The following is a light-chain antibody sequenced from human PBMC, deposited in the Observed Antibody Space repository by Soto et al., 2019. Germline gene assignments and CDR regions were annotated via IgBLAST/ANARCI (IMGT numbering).Light chain of an antibody. CDR2: EVS. CDR1: SSDVGGYNY. CDR3: SSYADSNNLV. V-gene: IGLV2-8*01. J-gene: IGLJ2*01. Sequence: QSALTQPPSASGSPGQSVTISCTGTSSDVGGYNYVSWYQQHPGKAPKLMIYEVSKRTSGVPDLFSGSKAGNTASLTVYGLQAEDEADYYCSSYADSNNLVFGGWTKLAVL.